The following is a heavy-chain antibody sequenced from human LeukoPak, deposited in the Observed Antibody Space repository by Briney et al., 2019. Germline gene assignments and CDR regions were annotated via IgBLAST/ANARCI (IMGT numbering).Heavy chain of an antibody. CDR2: ITSSGTYI. CDR3: ARDSYSSSRNDY. V-gene: IGHV3-21*01. Sequence: GGSLRLSCAASGFIVSGNFMNWVRQAPGKALEWVSSITSSGTYIFYADSVKGRFTISRDNAKNSLYLEMNNLRAEDTAVYYCARDSYSSSRNDYWGQGTLVTVSS. CDR1: GFIVSGNF. J-gene: IGHJ4*02. D-gene: IGHD6-13*01.